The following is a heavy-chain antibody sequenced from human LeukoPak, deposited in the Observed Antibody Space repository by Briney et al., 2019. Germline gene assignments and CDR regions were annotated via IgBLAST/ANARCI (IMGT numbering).Heavy chain of an antibody. J-gene: IGHJ4*02. Sequence: GGSLRLSCAVSGLSFSNYWMHWVRHAPGKGLVWVARTNLHGTAVDYADSVKGRFTISRDNAKNTLFLQMNSLRAEDTAVYYCTRSDNGDYLFDYWGQGILVTVSS. CDR1: GLSFSNYW. CDR3: TRSDNGDYLFDY. CDR2: TNLHGTAV. V-gene: IGHV3-74*01. D-gene: IGHD4-17*01.